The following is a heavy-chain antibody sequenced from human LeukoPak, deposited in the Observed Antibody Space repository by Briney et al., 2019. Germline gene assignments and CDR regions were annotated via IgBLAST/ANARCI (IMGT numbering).Heavy chain of an antibody. V-gene: IGHV4-39*07. CDR1: GGSISSSSYY. D-gene: IGHD3-22*01. J-gene: IGHJ3*02. CDR3: ARENYYDSSAEAFDI. Sequence: SETLSLTCTVSGGSISSSSYYWGWIRQPPGKGLEWIGSIYYSGSTYYNPSLKSRVTISVDTSKNQFSLKLCSVTAADTAVYYCARENYYDSSAEAFDIWGQGTMVTVSS. CDR2: IYYSGST.